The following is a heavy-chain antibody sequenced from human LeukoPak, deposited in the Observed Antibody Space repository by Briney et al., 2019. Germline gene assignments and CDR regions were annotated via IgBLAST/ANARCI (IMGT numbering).Heavy chain of an antibody. CDR3: AKSPLWFGDFYFDY. J-gene: IGHJ4*02. CDR2: ISGSGGST. Sequence: GWSLRLSCAASGFTFSSYAMSWVRQAPGKGLEWVSAISGSGGSTYYADSVKGRFTISRDNSKNTLYLQMNSLRAEDTAVYYCAKSPLWFGDFYFDYWGQGTLVTVSS. CDR1: GFTFSSYA. D-gene: IGHD3-10*01. V-gene: IGHV3-23*01.